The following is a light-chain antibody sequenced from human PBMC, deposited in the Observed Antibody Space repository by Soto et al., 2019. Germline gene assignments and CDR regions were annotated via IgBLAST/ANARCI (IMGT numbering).Light chain of an antibody. Sequence: QSVLTQPASVSGSPGQSVTISCTGTSSDIGLYDLVSWYRQYPGKAPKHLIYGVNKRPSGVSDRFSASKSGSTASLTISGLQAEDEADYYCSSYTSSSTRVFGTGTKVTVL. J-gene: IGLJ1*01. V-gene: IGLV2-14*02. CDR2: GVN. CDR3: SSYTSSSTRV. CDR1: SSDIGLYDL.